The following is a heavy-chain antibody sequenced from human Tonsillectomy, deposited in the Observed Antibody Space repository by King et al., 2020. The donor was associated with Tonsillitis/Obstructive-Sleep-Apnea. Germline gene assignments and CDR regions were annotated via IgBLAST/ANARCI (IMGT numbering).Heavy chain of an antibody. Sequence: VQLVESGGGVVQPGRSLRLSCAASGFTFSSYGMHWVRQAPGKGLEWVAVISYDGSNKYYADSVKGRFTISRDNSKNTLYLQMNSLRAEDTAVYYCAKDYDSNYVLIYYYYGMDVWGQRTTVTVSS. J-gene: IGHJ6*02. V-gene: IGHV3-30*18. D-gene: IGHD4-11*01. CDR3: AKDYDSNYVLIYYYYGMDV. CDR1: GFTFSSYG. CDR2: ISYDGSNK.